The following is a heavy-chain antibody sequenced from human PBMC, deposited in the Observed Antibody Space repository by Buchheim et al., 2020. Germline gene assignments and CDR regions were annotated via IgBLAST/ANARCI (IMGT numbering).Heavy chain of an antibody. V-gene: IGHV3-23*04. J-gene: IGHJ4*02. CDR3: AKNSVHGDWPEY. CDR1: GFTFTTSP. Sequence: EVQLVESGGGLVQPGGSPRLSCAASGFTFTTSPMSWVRQAPGKGLEWVSAISASGAGTSYADSVKGRFTMSREHSKNTLYLQMNSLRVEDTAVYYCAKNSVHGDWPEYWGQGTL. CDR2: ISASGAGT. D-gene: IGHD4-17*01.